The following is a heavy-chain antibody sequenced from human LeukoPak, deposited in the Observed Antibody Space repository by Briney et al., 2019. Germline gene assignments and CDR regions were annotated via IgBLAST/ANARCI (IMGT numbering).Heavy chain of an antibody. CDR3: ARDGANKVRGVHYFYMDI. J-gene: IGHJ6*03. CDR2: INPNSGGT. CDR1: GYTFAGYY. V-gene: IGHV1-2*06. Sequence: GTSVKVSCKXSGYTFAGYYIHWVRRAPGQGLEWVGRINPNSGGTNYAQKFQGRVTMTRDTSISTAYMELSSLRSDDTAVYYCARDGANKVRGVHYFYMDIWGKGTTVTVSS. D-gene: IGHD3-10*01.